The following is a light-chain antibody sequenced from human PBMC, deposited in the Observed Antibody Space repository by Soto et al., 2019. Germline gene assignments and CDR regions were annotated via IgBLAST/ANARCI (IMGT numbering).Light chain of an antibody. CDR1: QSVSSSS. CDR2: GAS. CDR3: QQYNNWPPVT. V-gene: IGKV3-20*01. J-gene: IGKJ3*01. Sequence: EIVLTQSPGTLSLSPGERATLSCRASQSVSSSSLAWYQQRRGQAPRLLIHGASSRATGIPDRFSGSGSGTEFTLTISSLQSEDFAVYYCQQYNNWPPVTFGPGTKVDIK.